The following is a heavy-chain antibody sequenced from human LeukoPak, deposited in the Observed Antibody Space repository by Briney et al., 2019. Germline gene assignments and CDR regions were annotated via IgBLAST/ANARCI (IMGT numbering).Heavy chain of an antibody. CDR3: GRIAINANNGMDV. D-gene: IGHD1/OR15-1a*01. CDR1: GFIFSSSW. J-gene: IGHJ6*02. Sequence: GGSLRLSCAASGFIFSSSWMSWVRQAPGKGLEWVAYIKQDGSEKYYVDSVKGRFTISRDNAESSLYLQMNSLRAEDTAVYYCGRIAINANNGMDVWGQGTTVTVSS. CDR2: IKQDGSEK. V-gene: IGHV3-7*03.